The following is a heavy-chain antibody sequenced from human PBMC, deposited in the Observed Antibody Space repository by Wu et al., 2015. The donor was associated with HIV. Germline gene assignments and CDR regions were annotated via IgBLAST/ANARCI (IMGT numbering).Heavy chain of an antibody. Sequence: QVQLLQSGAEVKKPGSSVKVSCKTSGGTFSSYGISWVRQAPGQGLEWMGVINPSGGITRYAQTFQGRVIMTRDTSISTAYMELRRLTSDDLAVYYCVRRQNWNLNNYHFDYWAEERWSPSPQ. D-gene: IGHD1-1*01. V-gene: IGHV1-46*01. CDR2: INPSGGIT. J-gene: IGHJ4*01. CDR1: GGTFSSYG. CDR3: VRRQNWNLNNYHFDY.